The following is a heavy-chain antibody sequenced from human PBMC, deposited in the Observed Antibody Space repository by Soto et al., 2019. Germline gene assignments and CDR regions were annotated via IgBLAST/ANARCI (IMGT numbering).Heavy chain of an antibody. Sequence: VGSLRLSCAASGFTFSSYGIHWVRQAPGKGLEWVALISYDGTDKYYADSVKGRFTISRDDSKNTLYLQMSSLGPEDTAVYYCVKERYAQLWLEDYGMDVWGQGTTVTVSS. V-gene: IGHV3-30*18. J-gene: IGHJ6*02. D-gene: IGHD5-18*01. CDR3: VKERYAQLWLEDYGMDV. CDR2: ISYDGTDK. CDR1: GFTFSSYG.